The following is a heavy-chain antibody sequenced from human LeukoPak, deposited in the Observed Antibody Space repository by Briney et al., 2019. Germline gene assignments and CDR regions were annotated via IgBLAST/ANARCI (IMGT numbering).Heavy chain of an antibody. Sequence: ASVKVSCKASGGTFSSYAISWVRQAPGQGLEWMGGIIPIFGTANYAQKFQGRVTITADKSTSTAYMELSSLRSEDTAVYYCARGTNKRPDYYDSSGPPPNDAFDIWGQGTMVTVSS. J-gene: IGHJ3*02. CDR1: GGTFSSYA. CDR2: IIPIFGTA. CDR3: ARGTNKRPDYYDSSGPPPNDAFDI. D-gene: IGHD3-22*01. V-gene: IGHV1-69*06.